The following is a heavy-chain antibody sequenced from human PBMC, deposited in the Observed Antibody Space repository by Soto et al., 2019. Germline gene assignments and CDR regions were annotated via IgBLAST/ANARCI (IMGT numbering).Heavy chain of an antibody. CDR1: GYTFTSYG. Sequence: WASVKVSCKASGYTFTSYGISWVRQAPGQGLEWMGWISAYNGNTNYAQKLQGRVTMTTDTSTSTAYMELRSLRSDDTAVYYCARDLQAAAGTVGWFDPWGQGTQVTVS. CDR3: ARDLQAAAGTVGWFDP. J-gene: IGHJ5*02. CDR2: ISAYNGNT. D-gene: IGHD6-13*01. V-gene: IGHV1-18*01.